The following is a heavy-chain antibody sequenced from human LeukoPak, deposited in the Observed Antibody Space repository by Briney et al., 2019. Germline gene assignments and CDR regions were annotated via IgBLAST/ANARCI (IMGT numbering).Heavy chain of an antibody. CDR1: GYTFTSYD. D-gene: IGHD3-3*01. Sequence: GASVKVSCKASGYTFTSYDINWVRQATGQGLEWMGWMNPNSGNTGYAQKFQGRVTITRNTSISTAYMELSSLRSEDTAVYYCARGRRYYDFWSGYQFDYWGQGTLVTVSS. CDR3: ARGRRYYDFWSGYQFDY. V-gene: IGHV1-8*03. CDR2: MNPNSGNT. J-gene: IGHJ4*02.